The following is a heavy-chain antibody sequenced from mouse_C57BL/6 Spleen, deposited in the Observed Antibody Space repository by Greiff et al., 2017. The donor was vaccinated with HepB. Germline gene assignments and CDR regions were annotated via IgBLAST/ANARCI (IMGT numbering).Heavy chain of an antibody. CDR2: ISSGSSTI. CDR3: ARGGYYDYLYFDY. CDR1: GFTFSDYG. Sequence: VQLKESGGGLVKPGGSLKLSCAASGFTFSDYGMHWVRQAPEKGLEWVAYISSGSSTIYYADTVKGRFTISRDNAKNTLFLQMTSLRSEDTAMYYCARGGYYDYLYFDYWGQGTTLTVSS. V-gene: IGHV5-17*01. J-gene: IGHJ2*01. D-gene: IGHD2-4*01.